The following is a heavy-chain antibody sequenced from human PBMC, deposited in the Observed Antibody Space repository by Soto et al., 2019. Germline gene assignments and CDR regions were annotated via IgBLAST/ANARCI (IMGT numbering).Heavy chain of an antibody. CDR2: ISAYNGNT. J-gene: IGHJ6*03. Sequence: GASVKPSCKASGYTFTSYGISCVRQAPGQGLEWMGWISAYNGNTNYAQKLQGRVTMTTDTSTSTAYMELRSLRSDDTAVYYCARDGYDFWSGYYSGRDYYYYMDVWGKGTTVTVSS. CDR3: ARDGYDFWSGYYSGRDYYYYMDV. V-gene: IGHV1-18*01. CDR1: GYTFTSYG. D-gene: IGHD3-3*01.